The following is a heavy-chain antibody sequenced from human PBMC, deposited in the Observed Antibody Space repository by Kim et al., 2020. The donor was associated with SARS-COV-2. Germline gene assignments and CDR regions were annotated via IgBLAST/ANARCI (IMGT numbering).Heavy chain of an antibody. V-gene: IGHV3-11*04. D-gene: IGHD6-13*01. Sequence: YYAASVKGRFFISWDNAKNSLYLQMNSLRAEDTAIYYCVRDKEGASAGTWGQGTTVTVS. CDR3: VRDKEGASAGT. J-gene: IGHJ6*02.